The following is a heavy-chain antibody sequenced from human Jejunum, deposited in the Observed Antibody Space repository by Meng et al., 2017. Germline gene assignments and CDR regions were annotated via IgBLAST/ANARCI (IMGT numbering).Heavy chain of an antibody. V-gene: IGHV3-23*01. D-gene: IGHD3-22*01. J-gene: IGHJ5*01. Sequence: GESLKISCAASGFTFHNYAMSWVRQAPGKGLEWVSVISGGGSSAYYADSVKGRFTISRDKSKNTLYLQMNSLRAEDTAVYYCAKDPRKNYYDSSGYSIHSGDQGTLVTVS. CDR3: AKDPRKNYYDSSGYSIHS. CDR2: ISGGGSSA. CDR1: GFTFHNYA.